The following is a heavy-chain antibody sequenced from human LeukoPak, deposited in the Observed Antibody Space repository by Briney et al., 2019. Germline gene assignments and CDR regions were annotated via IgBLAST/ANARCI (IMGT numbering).Heavy chain of an antibody. Sequence: GGSLKLSCAASGFTFSSYNMNWVRQAPGRGLEWVSSISRTGSYIYYADSVKGRFTISRDNAQNSLYLQMNSLRVEDTAVYYCARVLETDCRGGSCYSGLDYWGQGTLVTVSS. CDR1: GFTFSSYN. CDR2: ISRTGSYI. CDR3: ARVLETDCRGGSCYSGLDY. V-gene: IGHV3-21*01. J-gene: IGHJ4*02. D-gene: IGHD2-15*01.